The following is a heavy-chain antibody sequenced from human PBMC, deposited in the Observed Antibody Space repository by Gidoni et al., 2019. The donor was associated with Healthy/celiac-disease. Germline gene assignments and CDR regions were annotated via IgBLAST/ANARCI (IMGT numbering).Heavy chain of an antibody. CDR3: ARGSWIQLSNPPWADWFDP. CDR1: GFTFSRYG. D-gene: IGHD5-18*01. V-gene: IGHV3-33*01. CDR2: IWYDGSNK. J-gene: IGHJ5*02. Sequence: QVQLVESGGGVVQPGRSLRLSCAASGFTFSRYGMHWVRQAPGKGLEWVAVIWYDGSNKYYADSVKGRFTISRDNSKNTLYLQMNSLRAEDTAVYYCARGSWIQLSNPPWADWFDPWGQGTLVTVSS.